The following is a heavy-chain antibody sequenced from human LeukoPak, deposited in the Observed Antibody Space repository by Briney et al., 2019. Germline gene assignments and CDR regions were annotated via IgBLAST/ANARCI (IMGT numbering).Heavy chain of an antibody. CDR3: VRGATPGDY. CDR2: ISSSSSYI. CDR1: GFTFSSYW. J-gene: IGHJ4*02. Sequence: GGSLRLSCAASGFTFSSYWMSWVRQAPGKGLEWVSSISSSSSYIFYADSVKGRFTISRDNAKKSLYLQMNNLRAEDTAVYYCVRGATPGDYWGQGTLVTVSS. V-gene: IGHV3-21*01. D-gene: IGHD1-26*01.